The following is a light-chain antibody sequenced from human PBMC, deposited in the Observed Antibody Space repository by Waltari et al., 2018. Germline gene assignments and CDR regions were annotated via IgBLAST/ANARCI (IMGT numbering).Light chain of an antibody. J-gene: IGLJ2*01. CDR3: QSYDSSLSGGV. V-gene: IGLV1-40*01. CDR1: SSHIGAGYD. Sequence: QSVLTQPPSVSGAPGQRVTIPCTGCSSHIGAGYDVHWYQQLPGTAPKLLIYGNSNRPSGVPDRFSGSKSGTSASLAITGLQAEDEADYYCQSYDSSLSGGVFGGGTKLTVL. CDR2: GNS.